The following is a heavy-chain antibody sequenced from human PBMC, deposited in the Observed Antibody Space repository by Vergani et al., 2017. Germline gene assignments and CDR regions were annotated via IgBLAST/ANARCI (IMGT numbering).Heavy chain of an antibody. CDR1: GFTFSDYY. Sequence: QVQLVESGGGLVKPGGSLRLSCAASGFTFSDYYMTWIRQAPGKGLEWISYISGSGHTKYYADSVKGRFAISRDNAKKSLYLQMNSLRVEDTAVYYCASGSSGFFTLTSPNWFDPWGQGTLVTVS. V-gene: IGHV3-11*04. CDR3: ASGSSGFFTLTSPNWFDP. D-gene: IGHD3-3*01. CDR2: ISGSGHTK. J-gene: IGHJ5*02.